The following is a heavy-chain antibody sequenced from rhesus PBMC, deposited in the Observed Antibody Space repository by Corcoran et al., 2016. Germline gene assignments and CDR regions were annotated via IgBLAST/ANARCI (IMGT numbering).Heavy chain of an antibody. CDR2: IFGSIGST. D-gene: IGHD6-31*01. J-gene: IGHJ4*01. Sequence: QVQLQESGPGLVKPSETLSLTCAVSGGSISGGYGWSWIRQPPGKGLGWIGHIFGSIGSTYYNPSLKRRVTNSRDTSKNQFCMKVSSVTAADTAVYYCARRPDSSGLDYWGQGVLVTVSS. CDR1: GGSISGGYG. CDR3: ARRPDSSGLDY. V-gene: IGHV4S7*01.